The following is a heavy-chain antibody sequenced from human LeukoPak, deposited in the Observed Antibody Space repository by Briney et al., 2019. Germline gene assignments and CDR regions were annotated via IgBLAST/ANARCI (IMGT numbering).Heavy chain of an antibody. CDR1: GYTLTELS. Sequence: ASVTVSFTVSGYTLTELSMHWVRQAPGKGLEWMGGFDPEDGETIYSQKFQGRVTMTEDTSTDTAYMELSSLRSADTAVYYCAIDWFGQQLGAYWGQGTLVTVSS. J-gene: IGHJ4*02. D-gene: IGHD3-10*01. V-gene: IGHV1-24*01. CDR2: FDPEDGET. CDR3: AIDWFGQQLGAY.